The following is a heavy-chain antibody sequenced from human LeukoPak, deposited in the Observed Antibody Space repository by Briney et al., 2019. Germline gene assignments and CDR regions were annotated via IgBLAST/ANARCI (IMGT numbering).Heavy chain of an antibody. Sequence: EGSLRLSCAASGFTFDDYGMSWVRQAPGKGLEWVSGINWNGGSTGYADSVKGRFTISRDNAKNSLYLQMNSLRAEDTALYYCARDRINYYYMDVWGKGTTVTVSS. J-gene: IGHJ6*03. CDR2: INWNGGST. V-gene: IGHV3-20*04. CDR3: ARDRINYYYMDV. CDR1: GFTFDDYG. D-gene: IGHD2-15*01.